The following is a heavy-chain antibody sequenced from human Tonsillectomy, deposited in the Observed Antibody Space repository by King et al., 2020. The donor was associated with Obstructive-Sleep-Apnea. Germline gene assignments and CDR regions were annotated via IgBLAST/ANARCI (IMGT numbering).Heavy chain of an antibody. J-gene: IGHJ4*02. CDR3: ARGGGDSCPDRY. D-gene: IGHD2-21*02. CDR2: IYYSGRT. Sequence: VQLQESGPGLVKPSETLSLTCTVSGGSISSYYWSWIRQPPGKGLEWSGYIYYSGRTNYNPSLKSRVTISVDTSKNQFSLKLNSVTAADTAVYYCARGGGDSCPDRYWGQGTLVTVSS. CDR1: GGSISSYY. V-gene: IGHV4-59*01.